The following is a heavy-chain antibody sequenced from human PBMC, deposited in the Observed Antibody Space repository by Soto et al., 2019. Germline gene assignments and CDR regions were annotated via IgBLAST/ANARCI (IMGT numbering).Heavy chain of an antibody. CDR1: GFSLSTSGVG. V-gene: IGHV2-5*02. D-gene: IGHD3-10*01. CDR3: AHTPYYGSGSYYRYYYYYMDV. Sequence: SGPTLVNPPQTLTLTCTFSGFSLSTSGVGVGWIRQPPGKALEWLALIYWDDDKRYSPSLKSRLTITKDTSKNQVVLTMTNMDPVDTATYYCAHTPYYGSGSYYRYYYYYMDVWGKGTTVTVSS. CDR2: IYWDDDK. J-gene: IGHJ6*03.